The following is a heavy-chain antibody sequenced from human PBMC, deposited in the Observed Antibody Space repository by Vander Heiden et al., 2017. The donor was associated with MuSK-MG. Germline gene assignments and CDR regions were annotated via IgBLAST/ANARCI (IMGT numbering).Heavy chain of an antibody. CDR3: ATDSGSS. D-gene: IGHD6-25*01. J-gene: IGHJ5*02. CDR1: GFIVSTNY. CDR2: IYSRGNT. Sequence: EVQLLESGGHLIQPGGSLRLSCAATGFIVSTNYMSWARQAPGKGLEWVSVIYSRGNTFYADSVKGRFTISRDNSENTVYLQMSSLRAEDTAMYYCATDSGSSWSQGTLVTVSS. V-gene: IGHV3-53*01.